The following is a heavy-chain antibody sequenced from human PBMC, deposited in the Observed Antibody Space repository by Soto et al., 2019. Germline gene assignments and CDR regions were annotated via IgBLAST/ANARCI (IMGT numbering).Heavy chain of an antibody. CDR2: ISYDGSNK. V-gene: IGHV3-30*18. Sequence: ESGGGVVQPGRSLRLSCAASGFTFSSYGMHWVRQAPGKGLEWVAVISYDGSNKYYADSVKGRFTISRDNSKNTLYLQMNSLRAEDTAVYYCAKIIIAAAGLYYYYGMDVWGQGTTVTVSS. J-gene: IGHJ6*02. CDR3: AKIIIAAAGLYYYYGMDV. D-gene: IGHD6-13*01. CDR1: GFTFSSYG.